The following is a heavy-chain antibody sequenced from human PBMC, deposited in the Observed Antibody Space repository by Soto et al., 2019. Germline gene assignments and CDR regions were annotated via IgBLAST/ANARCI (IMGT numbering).Heavy chain of an antibody. CDR2: ISWNSRNI. V-gene: IGHV3-9*01. Sequence: GGSLRLSCAVSGFTFNEYAMHWARQAPGKGLEWVSGISWNSRNIGYADSVKGRSTISRDNAKNSLYLQMNSLRAGDTAVYFCARDIGTSWYYFDYWGRGTLVTVSS. CDR1: GFTFNEYA. D-gene: IGHD6-13*01. J-gene: IGHJ4*02. CDR3: ARDIGTSWYYFDY.